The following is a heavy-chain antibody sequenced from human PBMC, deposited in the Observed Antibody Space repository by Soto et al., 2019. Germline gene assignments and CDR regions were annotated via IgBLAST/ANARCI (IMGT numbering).Heavy chain of an antibody. CDR2: IYHSGST. Sequence: PWAVFEGTSGNRNGCSWVRKSPGKGLEWIGEIYHSGSTNYNPSLKSRVTISVDKSKNQFSLKLSSVTAADTAVYYCGRSNNSAWYRIDFWGEPILVTLSS. J-gene: IGHJ4*02. D-gene: IGHD6-19*01. CDR3: GRSNNSAWYRIDF. V-gene: IGHV4-4*02. CDR1: EGTSGNRNG.